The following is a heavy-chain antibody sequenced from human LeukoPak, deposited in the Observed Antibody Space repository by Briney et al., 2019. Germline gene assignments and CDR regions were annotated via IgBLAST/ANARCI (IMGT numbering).Heavy chain of an antibody. CDR1: GDSISNYY. V-gene: IGHV4-59*01. CDR2: MYSRAST. D-gene: IGHD1-26*01. Sequence: PQTLSLTCTLSGDSISNYYWSWIRQSPGKELGWIRYMYSRASTNYNPTLKSRVTISTDTSKNQFSLRLTSVTAADTAVYYCARAEKAATSTLDSWGQGTLITVSS. CDR3: ARAEKAATSTLDS. J-gene: IGHJ4*02.